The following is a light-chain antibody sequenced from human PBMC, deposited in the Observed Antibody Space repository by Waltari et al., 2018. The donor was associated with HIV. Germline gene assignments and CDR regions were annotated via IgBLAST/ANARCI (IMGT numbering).Light chain of an antibody. CDR1: SSDIGYFDY. J-gene: IGLJ3*02. CDR2: EVS. CDR3: CSYAGTSILV. V-gene: IGLV2-11*01. Sequence: QSALTQPRSVSGSPGQSVTISCTGTSSDIGYFDYVSWYQQYPGKAPKVIIYEVSQRPSGVPDRFTASKSGITASLTISGLQDEDEADYYCCSYAGTSILVFGGGTKLTVL.